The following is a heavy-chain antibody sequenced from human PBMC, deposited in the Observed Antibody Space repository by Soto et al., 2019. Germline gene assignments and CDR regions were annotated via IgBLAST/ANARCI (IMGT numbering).Heavy chain of an antibody. CDR2: IYYSGST. CDR1: GGSISSYY. V-gene: IGHV4-59*01. D-gene: IGHD3-10*01. CDR3: ARFMVRGVIESYWFDP. J-gene: IGHJ5*02. Sequence: PSETLSLTSPVSGGSISSYYWSWIRQPPGKGLEWIGYIYYSGSTNYNPSLKSRVTISVDTSKNQFSLKLSSVTAADTAVYYCARFMVRGVIESYWFDPWGQGTLVTVSS.